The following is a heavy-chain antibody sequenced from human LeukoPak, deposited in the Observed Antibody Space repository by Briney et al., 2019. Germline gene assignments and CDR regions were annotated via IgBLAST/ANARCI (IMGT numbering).Heavy chain of an antibody. CDR1: GYTFTGYY. CDR2: INPNSGGT. CDR3: ARDRGSLDGDYYYGMDV. J-gene: IGHJ6*02. D-gene: IGHD3/OR15-3a*01. Sequence: GASVKVSCKASGYTFTGYYMHWVRQAPGHGLEWMGWINPNSGGTNYAQKFQGRVTMTRDTSISTAYMELSRLRSDDTAVYYCARDRGSLDGDYYYGMDVWGQGTTVTVSS. V-gene: IGHV1-2*02.